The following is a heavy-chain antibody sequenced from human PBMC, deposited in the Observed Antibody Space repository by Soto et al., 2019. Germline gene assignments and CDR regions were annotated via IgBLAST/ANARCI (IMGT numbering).Heavy chain of an antibody. CDR2: ISGSGGST. Sequence: GGSLRLSCAASGFTFSSYAMSWVRQAPGKGLEWVSAISGSGGSTYYADSMKGRFTISRDNSKNTLYLQMNSLRAEDTAVYYCAKHCSSTSCFDYWGQGTLVTVSS. D-gene: IGHD2-2*01. J-gene: IGHJ4*02. CDR1: GFTFSSYA. CDR3: AKHCSSTSCFDY. V-gene: IGHV3-23*01.